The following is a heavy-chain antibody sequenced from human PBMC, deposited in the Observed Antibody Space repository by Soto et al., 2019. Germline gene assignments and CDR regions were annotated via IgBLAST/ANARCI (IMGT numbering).Heavy chain of an antibody. D-gene: IGHD1-26*01. CDR3: AQEEIVGATINAFDI. V-gene: IGHV3-30-3*01. CDR2: ISYDGSNK. CDR1: GFTFSSYA. J-gene: IGHJ3*02. Sequence: GGSLRLSCAASGFTFSSYAMHWVRQAPGKGLEWVAVISYDGSNKYYADSVKGRFTISRDNSKNTLYLQMNSLRAEDTAVYYCAQEEIVGATINAFDIWGQGTMVTVSS.